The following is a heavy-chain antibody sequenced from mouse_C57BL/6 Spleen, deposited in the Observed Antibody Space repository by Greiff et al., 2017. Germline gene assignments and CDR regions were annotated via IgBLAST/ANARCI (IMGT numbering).Heavy chain of an antibody. CDR2: IYPRSGNT. CDR3: ARDLGREYFDV. CDR1: GYTFTSYG. J-gene: IGHJ1*03. D-gene: IGHD4-1*01. V-gene: IGHV1-81*01. Sequence: VKLVESGAELARPGASVKLSCKASGYTFTSYGISWVKQRTGQGLAWIGEIYPRSGNTYYNEKFKGKATLTAEKSSSTAYMELRSLTSEDSAVYFCARDLGREYFDVWGTGTTVTVSS.